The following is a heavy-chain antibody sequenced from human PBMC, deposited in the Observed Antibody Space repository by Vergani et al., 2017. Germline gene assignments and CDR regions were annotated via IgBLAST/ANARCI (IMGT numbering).Heavy chain of an antibody. CDR2: LFWDSGNI. D-gene: IGHD2-2*01. J-gene: IGHJ4*02. Sequence: EVQLVESGGGLVQSGRSLRLFCAASGFTFNDYAMHWVRKVPGKGLEWVSGLFWDSGNIGYADSVRVRFTISRDNAKNSLYLLMNNLRPEDTALYFCVRDSRETTAASAFWGQGTLVTVSS. CDR1: GFTFNDYA. V-gene: IGHV3-9*01. CDR3: VRDSRETTAASAF.